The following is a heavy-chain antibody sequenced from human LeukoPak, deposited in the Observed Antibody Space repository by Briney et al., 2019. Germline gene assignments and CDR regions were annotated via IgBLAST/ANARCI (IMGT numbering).Heavy chain of an antibody. CDR2: INPSGGST. CDR3: ARDFQTYYDFHGMDV. Sequence: GASVKVSCKASGYTFTSYYMHWVRQAPGQGLEWMGIINPSGGSTSYAQKFQGRVTITRDTSASTAYMELSSLRSEDTAVYYCARDFQTYYDFHGMDVWGQGTTVTVSS. J-gene: IGHJ6*02. V-gene: IGHV1-46*01. D-gene: IGHD3-3*01. CDR1: GYTFTSYY.